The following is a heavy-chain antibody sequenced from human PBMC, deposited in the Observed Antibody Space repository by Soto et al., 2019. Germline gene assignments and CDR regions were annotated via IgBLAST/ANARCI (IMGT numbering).Heavy chain of an antibody. J-gene: IGHJ4*02. CDR3: ARDQGYCVSGVCYTVLDY. Sequence: GGSLRLSCAASGFTFSPYGMDWVRQAPGKGLEWVSSISSNRSDKYYVDSVKGRFTISRDNAKSSLYLQMNSLRAEDTAVYYCARDQGYCVSGVCYTVLDYWGQGTPVTVSS. CDR2: ISSNRSDK. V-gene: IGHV3-21*01. D-gene: IGHD2-8*01. CDR1: GFTFSPYG.